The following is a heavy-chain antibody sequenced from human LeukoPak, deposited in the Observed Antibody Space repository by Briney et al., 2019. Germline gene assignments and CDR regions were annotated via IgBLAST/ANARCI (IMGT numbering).Heavy chain of an antibody. CDR2: ISGSGGST. J-gene: IGHJ4*02. V-gene: IGHV3-23*01. CDR3: AKDLGSSWHLGYYFDY. D-gene: IGHD6-13*01. Sequence: GGSLRLSCAASGFTFSSYAMSWVRQAPGKGLEWVSAISGSGGSTYYADSVKGRFTISRDNSKNTLYLQMNSLRAEDAAVYYCAKDLGSSWHLGYYFDYWGQGTLVTVSS. CDR1: GFTFSSYA.